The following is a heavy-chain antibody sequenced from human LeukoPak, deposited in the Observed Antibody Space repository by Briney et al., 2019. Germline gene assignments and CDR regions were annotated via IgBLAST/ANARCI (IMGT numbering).Heavy chain of an antibody. Sequence: GSLRLSCAASGFTFSSYAMSWVRQPPGKGLEWIGEINRSGSTNYNPSLKSRVTISVDTSKNQFSLKLSSVTAADTAVYYCASRSLLLWFGPHGMDVWGQGTTVTVSS. J-gene: IGHJ6*02. D-gene: IGHD3-10*01. CDR3: ASRSLLLWFGPHGMDV. CDR1: GFTFSSYA. CDR2: INRSGST. V-gene: IGHV4-34*01.